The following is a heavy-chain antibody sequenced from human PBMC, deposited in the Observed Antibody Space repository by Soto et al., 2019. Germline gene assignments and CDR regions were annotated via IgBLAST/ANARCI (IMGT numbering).Heavy chain of an antibody. D-gene: IGHD1-26*01. CDR2: IKGKTAGGTT. J-gene: IGHJ1*01. V-gene: IGHV3-15*01. CDR3: ATRPTFSNVGPEKYFQH. CDR1: GFTFSNAW. Sequence: EVQLVESGGGLVKPGGSLRLSCAASGFTFSNAWLTWVRQAPGKGLDWVGRIKGKTAGGTTDYAAAVEGRFTISRDDSKNKLYLQMDSLKAEDTAVYYCATRPTFSNVGPEKYFQHWGQGTLVTVSS.